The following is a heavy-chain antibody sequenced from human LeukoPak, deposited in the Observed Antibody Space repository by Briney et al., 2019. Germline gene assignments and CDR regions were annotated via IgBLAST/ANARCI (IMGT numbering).Heavy chain of an antibody. Sequence: GGSLGLSCSASGFAFRNFAMHWVRQAPGKGLEWVAVVSYEGTIKYYTDSAKGRFTISRDNSGNIISLQMNNLTTEDTATYYCAREKFDSWGQGALVTVSP. V-gene: IGHV3-30*14. CDR2: VSYEGTIK. J-gene: IGHJ5*01. CDR3: AREKFDS. CDR1: GFAFRNFA.